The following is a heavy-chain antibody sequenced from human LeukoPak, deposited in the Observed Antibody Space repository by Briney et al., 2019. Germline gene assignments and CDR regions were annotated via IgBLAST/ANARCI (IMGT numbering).Heavy chain of an antibody. V-gene: IGHV1-8*01. J-gene: IGHJ4*02. CDR3: ARLRCSSTSCYTGAPFDY. Sequence: ASVKVSCKASGYTFTSYDINWVRQATGQGLEWMGTFKPNTRTAHQGLRFRDRVRMTGDMSTSTVFLELNSLRSDDTAVYYCARLRCSSTSCYTGAPFDYWGQGTLVTVSS. CDR2: FKPNTRTA. CDR1: GYTFTSYD. D-gene: IGHD2-2*02.